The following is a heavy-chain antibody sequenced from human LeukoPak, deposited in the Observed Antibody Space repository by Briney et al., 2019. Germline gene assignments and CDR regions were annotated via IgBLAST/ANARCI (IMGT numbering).Heavy chain of an antibody. CDR1: GFTFSSYA. Sequence: PGGSLRLSCAASGFTFSSYAMNWVRQAPGKGLDCVSRISASGGGAYYADSVKGRFTISRDNSKNTLYLQMNSLRDEDTAVYYCAKELYSAPGFFDSWGQGTLVTVSS. J-gene: IGHJ4*02. CDR2: ISASGGGA. V-gene: IGHV3-23*01. CDR3: AKELYSAPGFFDS. D-gene: IGHD6-13*01.